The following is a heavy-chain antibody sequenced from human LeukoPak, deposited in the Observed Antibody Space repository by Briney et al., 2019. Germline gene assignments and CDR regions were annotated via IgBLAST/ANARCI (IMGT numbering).Heavy chain of an antibody. CDR2: IYHSGST. Sequence: SETLSLTCTVSGGSISSSSYYWSWIRQPPGKGLEWIGYIYHSGSTYYNPSLKSRVTISVDRSKNQFSLKLSSVSAADTAVYYCARDASGSSRQYYFDYWGQGTLVTVSS. CDR3: ARDASGSSRQYYFDY. D-gene: IGHD6-13*01. J-gene: IGHJ4*02. CDR1: GGSISSSSYY. V-gene: IGHV4-30-2*01.